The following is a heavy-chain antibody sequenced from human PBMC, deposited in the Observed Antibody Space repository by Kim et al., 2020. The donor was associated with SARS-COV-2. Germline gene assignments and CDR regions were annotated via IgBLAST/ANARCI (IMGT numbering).Heavy chain of an antibody. CDR2: INTNTGNP. CDR3: ASPTRYSSSWYGWADYYYYGMDV. J-gene: IGHJ6*02. V-gene: IGHV7-4-1*02. Sequence: ASVKVSCKASGYTFTSYAMNWVRQAPGQGLEWMGWINTNTGNPTYAQGFTGRFVFSLDTSVSTAYLQISSLKAEDTAVYYCASPTRYSSSWYGWADYYYYGMDVWGQGTTVTVSS. CDR1: GYTFTSYA. D-gene: IGHD6-13*01.